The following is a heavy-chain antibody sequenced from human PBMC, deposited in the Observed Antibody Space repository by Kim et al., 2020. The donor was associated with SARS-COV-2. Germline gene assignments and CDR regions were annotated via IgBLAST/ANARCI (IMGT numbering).Heavy chain of an antibody. J-gene: IGHJ6*01. V-gene: IGHV4-34*01. CDR1: GGSFSGYY. CDR3: ARGHASSSWYYYYYGMDV. CDR2: INHSGST. Sequence: SETLSLTCAFYGGSFSGYYWSWTRQPPGKGLEWIGEINHSGSTNYSPSLKSRVTISVDTSKNQFSLKLSSVTAADTAAYYCARGHASSSWYYYYYGMDV. D-gene: IGHD6-13*01.